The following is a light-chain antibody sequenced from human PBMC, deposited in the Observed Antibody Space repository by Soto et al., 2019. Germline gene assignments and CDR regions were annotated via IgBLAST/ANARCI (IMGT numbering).Light chain of an antibody. J-gene: IGKJ1*01. Sequence: EIVMTQSPATLSGSPGERATFSCRASQSVSSNLAWYQQKPGQAPRLLIYGASTRATGIPARFSGSGSGTEFTLTISSLQSEDFAVYYCQQYNNWPPRTVGQGTKVEIK. CDR3: QQYNNWPPRT. CDR1: QSVSSN. V-gene: IGKV3-15*01. CDR2: GAS.